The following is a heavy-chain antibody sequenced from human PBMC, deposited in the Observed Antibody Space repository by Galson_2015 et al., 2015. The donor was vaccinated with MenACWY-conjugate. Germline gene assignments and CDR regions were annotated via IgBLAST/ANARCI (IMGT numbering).Heavy chain of an antibody. CDR2: IDPSDSYS. Sequence: QSGAEVKKPGESLKISCKASGYTFNNYWIAWVRQMPGKGLEWMGKIDPSDSYSTYSPSFQGHVTISVDKPSTTAYLQWSSLKASDTGMYYCARHPGYFDSSGDFDYWGQGTLVTVSS. D-gene: IGHD3-22*01. J-gene: IGHJ4*02. V-gene: IGHV5-10-1*01. CDR1: GYTFNNYW. CDR3: ARHPGYFDSSGDFDY.